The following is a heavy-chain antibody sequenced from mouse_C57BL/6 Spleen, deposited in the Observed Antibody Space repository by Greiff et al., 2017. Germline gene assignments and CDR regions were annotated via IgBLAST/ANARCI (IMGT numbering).Heavy chain of an antibody. J-gene: IGHJ4*01. CDR3: ARGDYGSSDAMDY. CDR1: GFTFSDYG. V-gene: IGHV5-17*01. D-gene: IGHD1-1*01. CDR2: ISSGSSTI. Sequence: EVKLVESGGGLVKPGGSLKLSCAASGFTFSDYGMHWVRQAPEKGLEWVAYISSGSSTIYYADTVKGRFTISRDNAKNTLFLQMTSLRSEDTAMYYCARGDYGSSDAMDYWGQGTSVTVSS.